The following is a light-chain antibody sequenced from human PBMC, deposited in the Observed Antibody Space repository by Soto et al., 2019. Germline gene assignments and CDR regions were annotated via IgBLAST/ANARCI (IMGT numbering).Light chain of an antibody. Sequence: QSALTQPASVSGSPGQSITISCTGTSSDVGVYNYDSWYQQHPGKAPKLMIYDVSTRPSGVASRCSCSKSGTASSLTIAGHPADEGDDYCCNSYTSRSTYVFGAGTKVTVL. CDR2: DVS. CDR1: SSDVGVYNY. J-gene: IGLJ1*01. CDR3: NSYTSRSTYV. V-gene: IGLV2-14*03.